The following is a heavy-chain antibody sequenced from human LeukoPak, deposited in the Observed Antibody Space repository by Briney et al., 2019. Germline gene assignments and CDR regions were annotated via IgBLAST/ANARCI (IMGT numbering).Heavy chain of an antibody. Sequence: SETLSLTCTVSVWTNSKNNYYGAWIRQPPGKGLECIGSIYYRGSPYYNTSLKSRVTISVDTSKKQFFSRMSKVTAGETAVYYCATWRTAKTGFDYWGQGTLVTVSS. D-gene: IGHD1-1*01. J-gene: IGHJ4*02. CDR2: IYYRGSP. CDR3: ATWRTAKTGFDY. V-gene: IGHV4-39*01. CDR1: VWTNSKNNYY.